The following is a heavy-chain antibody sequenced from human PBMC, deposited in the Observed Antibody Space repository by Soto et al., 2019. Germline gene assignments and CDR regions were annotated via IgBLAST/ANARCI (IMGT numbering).Heavy chain of an antibody. J-gene: IGHJ4*02. D-gene: IGHD6-19*01. Sequence: PSETLSLTCTVSGASISNYYWSWVRQPPGKGLEWIGYISYSGSTNYNPSLKSRVTISDDTSKNQFSLKLNSVTAADTAVYYCARGAEYGSGHFYFDYWGQGALVTVSS. V-gene: IGHV4-59*01. CDR2: ISYSGST. CDR3: ARGAEYGSGHFYFDY. CDR1: GASISNYY.